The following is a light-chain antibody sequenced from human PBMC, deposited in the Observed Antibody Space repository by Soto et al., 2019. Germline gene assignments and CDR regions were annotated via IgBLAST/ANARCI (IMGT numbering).Light chain of an antibody. CDR1: SSNVGINT. CDR3: AAWDDSLNGVV. Sequence: SVLTQPPSASGTPGQRVTISCSGSSSNVGINTVNWYQQVPGTAPKLLIYNNSQRPSGVPDRFSGSKSGTSASLAISGLQSEDEADYFCAAWDDSLNGVVFGGGTKLTVL. V-gene: IGLV1-44*01. J-gene: IGLJ2*01. CDR2: NNS.